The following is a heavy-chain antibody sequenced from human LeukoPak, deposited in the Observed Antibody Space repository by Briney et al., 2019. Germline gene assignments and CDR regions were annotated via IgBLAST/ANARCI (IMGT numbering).Heavy chain of an antibody. CDR3: ARGDYYDSSGYYLFDY. Sequence: SETLSLTCTVAGGSISSYYWRWVRQPPGKGREWVGYIYYSGSTNYNPSRKSRVTISEETSKNQFSLKLRSVTAADTAVYYCARGDYYDSSGYYLFDYWGQGTLVTVSS. D-gene: IGHD3-22*01. J-gene: IGHJ4*02. V-gene: IGHV4-59*01. CDR2: IYYSGST. CDR1: GGSISSYY.